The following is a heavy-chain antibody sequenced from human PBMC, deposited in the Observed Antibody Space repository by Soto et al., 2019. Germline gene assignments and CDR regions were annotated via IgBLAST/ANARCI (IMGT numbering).Heavy chain of an antibody. J-gene: IGHJ4*02. Sequence: EVQLVETGGGLIQPGGSLRLSCAASGFTVSSNYVSWVRQAPGKGLEWVSVIYSGGSTVYADSVKGRFTISRDNSKNTLYLQMNSLRAEDTAVYYCASYSYGLYYFDYWGQGTLVTVSS. V-gene: IGHV3-53*02. CDR3: ASYSYGLYYFDY. CDR1: GFTVSSNY. D-gene: IGHD5-18*01. CDR2: IYSGGST.